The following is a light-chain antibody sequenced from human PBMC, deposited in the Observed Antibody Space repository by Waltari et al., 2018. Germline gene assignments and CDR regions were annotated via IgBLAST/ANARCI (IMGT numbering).Light chain of an antibody. J-gene: IGKJ2*01. V-gene: IGKV3-20*01. Sequence: EIVLTQSPGTLSLSPGERATLSCRASQSVSSNYLAWYQQKPGQAPRLLIYGASSRATGIPVRFSGSASGTDFTLTISRLEPEDFAVYYCQQYGGSPPYTFGQGTNLEIK. CDR1: QSVSSNY. CDR3: QQYGGSPPYT. CDR2: GAS.